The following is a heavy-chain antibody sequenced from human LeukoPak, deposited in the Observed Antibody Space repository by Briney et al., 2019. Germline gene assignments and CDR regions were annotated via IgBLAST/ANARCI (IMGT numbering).Heavy chain of an antibody. D-gene: IGHD3-22*01. CDR2: ISGSGDST. CDR1: GFTFSRFA. CDR3: ATYRRGYHDSSESYYFDY. V-gene: IGHV3-23*01. J-gene: IGHJ4*02. Sequence: GGSLRLSCTASGFTFSRFAMSWVRQAPGKGLEWVSGISGSGDSTYYADSVKGRFTISRDNSKNTLYLQMNGLRAEDTAVYYCATYRRGYHDSSESYYFDYWGQGTLVTVSS.